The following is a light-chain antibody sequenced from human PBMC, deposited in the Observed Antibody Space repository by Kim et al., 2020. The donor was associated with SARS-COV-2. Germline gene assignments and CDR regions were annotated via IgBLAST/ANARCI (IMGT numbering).Light chain of an antibody. CDR3: SSYIRGSTNYV. CDR1: SRAVGGYKY. J-gene: IGLJ1*01. Sequence: SITISCTGTSRAVGGYKYVSWYQQHPGKAPKLVIYEVDNRPSGVSIRLSGSKSGNTASLTISGLQAEDEADYYCSSYIRGSTNYVFGTGTKVTVL. V-gene: IGLV2-14*01. CDR2: EVD.